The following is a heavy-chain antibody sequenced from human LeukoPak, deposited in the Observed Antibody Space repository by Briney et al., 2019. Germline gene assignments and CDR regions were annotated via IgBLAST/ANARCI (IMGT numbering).Heavy chain of an antibody. CDR3: ARGPQFWSGYYYYYYGMDV. Sequence: SETLSLTCTVSGGSISSYYWSWVRQPPGKGLEWIGYIYYSGSTNYNPSLKNRVTILVDTSKNQFSLKLSSVTAADTAVYYCARGPQFWSGYYYYYYGMDVWGQGTTVTVSS. V-gene: IGHV4-59*01. CDR2: IYYSGST. CDR1: GGSISSYY. D-gene: IGHD3-3*01. J-gene: IGHJ6*02.